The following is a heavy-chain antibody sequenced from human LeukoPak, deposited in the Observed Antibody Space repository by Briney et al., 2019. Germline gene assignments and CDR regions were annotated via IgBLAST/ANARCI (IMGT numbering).Heavy chain of an antibody. J-gene: IGHJ4*02. CDR2: IKDRGVDT. CDR3: AKGSSPLGHFDC. V-gene: IGHV3-23*01. Sequence: GGSLRLSCAASTFTFSNYAMSWVRQAPGKGLEWVSAIKDRGVDTYYTDSVKGRFTISRDNSKNTLFLQMNSLRAEDTAVYYCAKGSSPLGHFDCWGQGTLVTVSS. D-gene: IGHD6-13*01. CDR1: TFTFSNYA.